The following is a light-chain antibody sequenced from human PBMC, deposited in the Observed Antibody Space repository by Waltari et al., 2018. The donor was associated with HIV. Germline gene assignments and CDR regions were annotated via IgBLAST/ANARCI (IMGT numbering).Light chain of an antibody. Sequence: QSALTQPPSASGSPGQSVIISCTGTSSDIGGYNYVSWYQQHPDKAPKLMIYEVSKRPSGVPDRFCGSKSGNAASLTVSGLQAGDEANYYCYSDAGSNNWVFGGGTKLTVL. CDR2: EVS. V-gene: IGLV2-8*01. CDR1: SSDIGGYNY. CDR3: YSDAGSNNWV. J-gene: IGLJ3*02.